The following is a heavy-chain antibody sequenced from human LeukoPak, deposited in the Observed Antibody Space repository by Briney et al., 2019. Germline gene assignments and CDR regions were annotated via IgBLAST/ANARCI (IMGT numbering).Heavy chain of an antibody. CDR3: ARDWSENSSSSWPRYYYYYMDV. V-gene: IGHV4-4*07. CDR1: GTFISYSI. CDR2: ISTIGST. J-gene: IGHJ6*03. D-gene: IGHD6-6*01. Sequence: PSAVLVSSYTSSGTFISYSICSWIRPPAGEGQEMIGRISTIGSTNYTPSLKSRVTITIDTSTNKASLQLSPLTPAAPAVYYCARDWSENSSSSWPRYYYYYMDVWGKGTTVTVSS.